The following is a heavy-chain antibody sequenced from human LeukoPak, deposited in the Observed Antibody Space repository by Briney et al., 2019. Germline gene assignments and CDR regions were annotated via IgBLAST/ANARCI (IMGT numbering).Heavy chain of an antibody. Sequence: GGSLRLSCAASGFTFSRYSMNWVRQAPGKGLEWVSSISISSNYIYYADSVKGRFTISRDNAKNSLYLQMNSLRAEDTAVYYCARDDYGGNVDYFDYWGQGTLVTVSS. J-gene: IGHJ4*02. V-gene: IGHV3-21*01. CDR2: ISISSNYI. CDR1: GFTFSRYS. D-gene: IGHD4-23*01. CDR3: ARDDYGGNVDYFDY.